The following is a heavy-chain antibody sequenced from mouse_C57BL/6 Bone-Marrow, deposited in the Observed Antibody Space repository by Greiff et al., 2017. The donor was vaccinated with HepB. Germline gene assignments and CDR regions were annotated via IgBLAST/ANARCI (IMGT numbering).Heavy chain of an antibody. CDR3: ARDPYYYGSSWGYFDV. Sequence: EVQLVESEGGLVQPGSSMKLSCTASGFTFSDYYMAWVRQVPEKGLEWVANINYDGSSTYYLDSLKSRFIISRDNAKNILYLQMSSLKSEDTATYYCARDPYYYGSSWGYFDVWGTGTTVTVSS. J-gene: IGHJ1*03. V-gene: IGHV5-16*01. CDR2: INYDGSST. CDR1: GFTFSDYY. D-gene: IGHD1-1*01.